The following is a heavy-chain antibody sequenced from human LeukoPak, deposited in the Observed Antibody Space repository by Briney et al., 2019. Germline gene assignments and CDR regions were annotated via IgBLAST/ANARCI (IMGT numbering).Heavy chain of an antibody. D-gene: IGHD5-12*01. CDR1: GGSISSITSDY. V-gene: IGHV4-61*01. CDR3: ARGGSSGYDPFDY. Sequence: SETLSLTCTVSGGSISSITSDYWSWIRQPPGKGLEWIGYIFYSGNTNYNPSLKSRVTISVDTSKNQFSLKLSSVIAADTAVYYCARGGSSGYDPFDYWGQGTLVTVSS. J-gene: IGHJ4*02. CDR2: IFYSGNT.